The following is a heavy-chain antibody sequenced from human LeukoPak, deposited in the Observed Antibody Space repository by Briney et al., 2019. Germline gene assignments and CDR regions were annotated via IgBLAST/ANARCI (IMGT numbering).Heavy chain of an antibody. CDR1: GGSVSTTGRF. V-gene: IGHV4-39*01. Sequence: KPSETLSLTCSVSGGSVSTTGRFWGWVRQPPGKGLEWIGSIDSGGGTHYITSLKSRLTISLGSSKNQFSLKLSSVTAADTAVYYCARHVGDIAAAGTDWFDPWGQGTLVTVSS. CDR2: IDSGGGT. D-gene: IGHD6-13*01. J-gene: IGHJ5*02. CDR3: ARHVGDIAAAGTDWFDP.